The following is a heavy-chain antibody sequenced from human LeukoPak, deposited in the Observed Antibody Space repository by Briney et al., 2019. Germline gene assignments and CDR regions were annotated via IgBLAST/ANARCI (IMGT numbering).Heavy chain of an antibody. Sequence: GGSLRLSCAASGFTFSSYSMNWVRPAPGEGVEWVSSISYSSSYIYYADSVKGRFTISRDNAKNSLYLQMNSLRAEDTAVYYCAREEYSSGWYHYYYMDVWGKGTTVTVSS. CDR3: AREEYSSGWYHYYYMDV. CDR1: GFTFSSYS. J-gene: IGHJ6*03. V-gene: IGHV3-21*01. D-gene: IGHD6-19*01. CDR2: ISYSSSYI.